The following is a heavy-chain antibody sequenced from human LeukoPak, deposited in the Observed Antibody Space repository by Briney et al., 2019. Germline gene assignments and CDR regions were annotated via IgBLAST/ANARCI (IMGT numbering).Heavy chain of an antibody. V-gene: IGHV1-69*06. Sequence: SVKVSCKASGGTFSSYAISWVRQAPGQGLEWMGGIIPIFGTANYAQKFQGRVTITADKSTSTAYMELSSLRSEDTAVYYCARAPPITYYYGSGSLPPIRSGFDPWGQGTLVTVSS. J-gene: IGHJ5*02. CDR2: IIPIFGTA. D-gene: IGHD3-10*01. CDR1: GGTFSSYA. CDR3: ARAPPITYYYGSGSLPPIRSGFDP.